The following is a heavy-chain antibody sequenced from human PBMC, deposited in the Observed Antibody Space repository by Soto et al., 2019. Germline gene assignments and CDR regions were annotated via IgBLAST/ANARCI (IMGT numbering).Heavy chain of an antibody. Sequence: GGSLRLSCAASGFTFSSYSMNWVRQAPGKGLEWVSYISSSSSTIYYADSVKGRFTISRDNAKNSLYLQMNSLRAEDTAVYYCARESRDCSGGSCYSNYYYYYMDVWGKGTTVTVSS. CDR2: ISSSSSTI. CDR3: ARESRDCSGGSCYSNYYYYYMDV. V-gene: IGHV3-48*01. D-gene: IGHD2-15*01. CDR1: GFTFSSYS. J-gene: IGHJ6*03.